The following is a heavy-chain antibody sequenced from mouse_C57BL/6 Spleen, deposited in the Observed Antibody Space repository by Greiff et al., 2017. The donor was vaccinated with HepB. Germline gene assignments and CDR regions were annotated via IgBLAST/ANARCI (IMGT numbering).Heavy chain of an antibody. D-gene: IGHD2-3*01. CDR1: GYTFTDYY. CDR3: ARGADGYPDY. V-gene: IGHV1-26*01. J-gene: IGHJ2*01. CDR2: INPNNGGT. Sequence: EVQLQQSGPELVKPGASVKISCKASGYTFTDYYMNWVKQSHGKSLEWIGDINPNNGGTSYNQKFKGKATLTVDKSSSTAYMELRSLTSEDSAGYYCARGADGYPDYWGQGTTLTVSS.